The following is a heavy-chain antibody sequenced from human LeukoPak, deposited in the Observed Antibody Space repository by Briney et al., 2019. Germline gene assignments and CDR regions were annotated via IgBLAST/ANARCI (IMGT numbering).Heavy chain of an antibody. V-gene: IGHV3-66*01. Sequence: GGSLILSCAASGFTVSSTYMSWVRQAPGKGLEWVSVIYSGGTTYYADSVKGRFTISRDNSKNTLYLQMNSLRTEDTAVYYCARDLYDYGSYWGQGTLVTVSS. D-gene: IGHD4/OR15-4a*01. CDR3: ARDLYDYGSY. CDR1: GFTVSSTY. CDR2: IYSGGTT. J-gene: IGHJ4*02.